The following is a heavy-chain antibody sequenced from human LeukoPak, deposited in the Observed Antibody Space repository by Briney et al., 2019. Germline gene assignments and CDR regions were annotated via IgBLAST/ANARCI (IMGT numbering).Heavy chain of an antibody. V-gene: IGHV3-30-3*01. CDR1: GFTFSRYA. J-gene: IGHJ4*02. D-gene: IGHD5-12*01. CDR2: FSYDGSSK. Sequence: GGSLRLSCAASGFTFSRYAMHWVRQAPGKGLEWVTLFSYDGSSKYYADSVRGRFTISRDNSKNTLYLQMNSLRADDSAVYYCARGKGSESGYDYFLDYWGQGTLVTVSS. CDR3: ARGKGSESGYDYFLDY.